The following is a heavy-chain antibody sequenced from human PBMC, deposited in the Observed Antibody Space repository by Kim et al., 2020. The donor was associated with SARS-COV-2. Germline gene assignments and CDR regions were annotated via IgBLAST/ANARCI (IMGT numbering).Heavy chain of an antibody. V-gene: IGHV3-21*01. CDR3: ARIAVDGGYFDY. J-gene: IGHJ4*02. CDR1: GFTFSSYS. Sequence: GGSLRLSCAASGFTFSSYSMNWVRQAPGKGLEWVSSISSSSSYIYYADSVKGRFTISRDNAKNSLYLQMNSLRAEDTAVYYCARIAVDGGYFDYWGQGTLVTVSS. CDR2: ISSSSSYI. D-gene: IGHD6-19*01.